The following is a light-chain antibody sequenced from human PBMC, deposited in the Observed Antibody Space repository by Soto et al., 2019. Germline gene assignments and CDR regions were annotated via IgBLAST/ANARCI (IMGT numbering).Light chain of an antibody. CDR3: QQSYSTPT. V-gene: IGKV1-39*01. CDR2: AAS. Sequence: DIQITQSPSSLSASVGDRVTITCRASQSISIYLNWYQQKPGKAPKVLIYAASSLQSGVPSRFSGSGSGTDFTLTISSLQPEDFATYYCQQSYSTPTFGQGTKVDIK. J-gene: IGKJ1*01. CDR1: QSISIY.